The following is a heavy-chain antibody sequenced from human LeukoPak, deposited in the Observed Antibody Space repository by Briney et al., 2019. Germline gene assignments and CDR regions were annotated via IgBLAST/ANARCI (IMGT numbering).Heavy chain of an antibody. V-gene: IGHV4-39*01. CDR3: AGVEAAMNWFDP. Sequence: PSETLSLTCTVSGGSISSRSYYWGWIRQPPGKGLEWIGSIYYSGSTYYNPSLKSRVTISVDTSKNQLSLKLSSVTAADTAVYYCAGVEAAMNWFDPWGQGTLVTVSS. CDR1: GGSISSRSYY. J-gene: IGHJ5*02. CDR2: IYYSGST. D-gene: IGHD2-15*01.